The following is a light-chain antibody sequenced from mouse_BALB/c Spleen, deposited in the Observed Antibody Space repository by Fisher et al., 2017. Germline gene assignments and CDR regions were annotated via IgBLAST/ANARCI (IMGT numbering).Light chain of an antibody. J-gene: IGKJ4*01. V-gene: IGKV4-59*01. Sequence: IVLTQSTAIMSASPGEKVTMTCSASSSVSSSYLHWYQQKSGTSPKRWIYDTSKLASGVPARFSGSGSGTSYSLTISSMEAEDAATYYCQQYHSYPFTFGSGTKLEIK. CDR2: DTS. CDR1: SSVSS. CDR3: QQYHSYPFT.